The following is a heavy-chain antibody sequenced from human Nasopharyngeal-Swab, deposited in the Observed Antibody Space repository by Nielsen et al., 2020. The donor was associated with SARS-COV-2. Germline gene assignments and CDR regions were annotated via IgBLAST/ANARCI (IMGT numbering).Heavy chain of an antibody. CDR3: ARNRRRPPIDY. Sequence: SETLSLTCAVYGGSFSGYYWSWIRQPPGKGLEWIGEINHSGSTNYNPSLKSRVTISVDTSKNQFSLKLSSVTAADTAVYYCARNRRRPPIDYWGQGTLVTVSS. CDR1: GGSFSGYY. J-gene: IGHJ4*02. D-gene: IGHD2/OR15-2a*01. CDR2: INHSGST. V-gene: IGHV4-34*01.